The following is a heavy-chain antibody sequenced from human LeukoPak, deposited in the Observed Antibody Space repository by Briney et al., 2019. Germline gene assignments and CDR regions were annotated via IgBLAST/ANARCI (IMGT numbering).Heavy chain of an antibody. V-gene: IGHV1-46*01. J-gene: IGHJ5*02. CDR3: ARLQYSSSSSYWFDP. CDR2: INPSGGST. D-gene: IGHD6-13*01. CDR1: GYTFTSYY. Sequence: GASVKVSCKASGYTFTSYYMHWVRQAPGQGLEWMGIINPSGGSTSYAQKFQGRVTMTRDMSTSTVYMELSSLRSEDTAVYYCARLQYSSSSSYWFDPWGQGTLVTVSS.